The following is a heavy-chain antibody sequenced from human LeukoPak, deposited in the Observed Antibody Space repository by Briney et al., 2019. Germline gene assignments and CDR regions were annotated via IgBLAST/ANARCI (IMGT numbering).Heavy chain of an antibody. D-gene: IGHD6-13*01. J-gene: IGHJ6*02. V-gene: IGHV4-39*01. CDR3: ARLSNLGPNVAAGLTYHAMDV. CDR2: IYYSGST. CDR1: GGSISSSSYS. Sequence: PSETLSLTCTVSGGSISSSSYSWGWIRQPPGKGLEWIGSIYYSGSTYYNPSLKSRVTISVDPSKNQLSLEVRSVTAADTAIYYCARLSNLGPNVAAGLTYHAMDVWGQGTTVTVFS.